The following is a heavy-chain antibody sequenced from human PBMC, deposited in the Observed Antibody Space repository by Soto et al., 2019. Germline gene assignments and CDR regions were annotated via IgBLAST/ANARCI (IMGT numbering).Heavy chain of an antibody. CDR3: ARADHYYYYGMDV. CDR1: GYSISSGYY. V-gene: IGHV4-38-2*01. CDR2: IYHSGST. Sequence: PSETLSLTCAVSGYSISSGYYWGWIRQPPGKGLEWIGSIYHSGSTYYNPSLKSRVTISVDTSKNQFSLKLSSVTAADTAVYYCARADHYYYYGMDVWGQGTTVTGSS. J-gene: IGHJ6*02.